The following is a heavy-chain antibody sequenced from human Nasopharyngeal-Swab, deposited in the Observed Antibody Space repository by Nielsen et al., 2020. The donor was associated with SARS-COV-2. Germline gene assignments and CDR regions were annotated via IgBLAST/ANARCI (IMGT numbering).Heavy chain of an antibody. CDR3: ARDSRYAEGG. CDR1: GFTFSSYS. Sequence: GESLKISCAASGFTFSSYSMNWVRQAPGKGLEWVSSISSSSSYIYYADSVKGRFTISRDNAKNSLYLQMNSLRAEDTAVYYCARDSRYAEGGWGQGTLVTVSS. CDR2: ISSSSSYI. D-gene: IGHD3-16*01. J-gene: IGHJ4*02. V-gene: IGHV3-21*01.